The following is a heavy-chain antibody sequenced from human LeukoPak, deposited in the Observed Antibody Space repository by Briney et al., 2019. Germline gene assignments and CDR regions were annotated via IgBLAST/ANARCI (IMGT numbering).Heavy chain of an antibody. D-gene: IGHD6-6*01. CDR1: GGSISSYY. CDR3: ARLAALRGFYYYMDV. Sequence: SETLSLTCTVSGGSISSYYWGWIRQPPGKGLEWVANVYRDGNTYYSPSLESRVTISVDTSKNQFFLRLSSVTAADTAVYYCARLAALRGFYYYMDVWGKGATVTVSS. CDR2: VYRDGNT. V-gene: IGHV4-4*08. J-gene: IGHJ6*03.